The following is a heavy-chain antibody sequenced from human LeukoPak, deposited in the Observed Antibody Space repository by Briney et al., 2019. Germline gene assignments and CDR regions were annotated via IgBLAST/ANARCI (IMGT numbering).Heavy chain of an antibody. CDR3: ARGSTAMVNFDY. V-gene: IGHV3-74*01. CDR1: GFTFSGFW. CDR2: TDSDGTGT. D-gene: IGHD5-18*01. J-gene: IGHJ4*02. Sequence: GGSLRLSCAASGFTFSGFWMHWVRQAPGKGPVWVSHTDSDGTGTNYADSVKGRFTISRDNAKNSLYLLMNSLRAEDTAVYYCARGSTAMVNFDYWGQGTLVTVSS.